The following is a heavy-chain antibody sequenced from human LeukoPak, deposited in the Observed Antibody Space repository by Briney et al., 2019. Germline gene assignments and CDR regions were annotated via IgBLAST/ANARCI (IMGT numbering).Heavy chain of an antibody. Sequence: SETLSLTCTVSGASISSYYWSWIRQPPGKGLEWIGYIYYSGSTNYNPSLKSRVTISVDTSKNQFSLKLSSVTAADTAVYYCATSFYSNYVSYYYMDVWGKGTTVTVSS. J-gene: IGHJ6*03. CDR2: IYYSGST. V-gene: IGHV4-59*01. D-gene: IGHD4-11*01. CDR3: ATSFYSNYVSYYYMDV. CDR1: GASISSYY.